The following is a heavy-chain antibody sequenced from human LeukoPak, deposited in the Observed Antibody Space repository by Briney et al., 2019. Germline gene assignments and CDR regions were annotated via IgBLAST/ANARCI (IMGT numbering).Heavy chain of an antibody. J-gene: IGHJ6*03. CDR1: GFTVSSNY. D-gene: IGHD6-13*01. CDR3: AREKTLAAAGSFLRTHYYMDV. V-gene: IGHV3-66*01. CDR2: IYSGGSA. Sequence: PGGSLRLSLAAPGFTVSSNYMSWGRPAPREGLGWGSVIYSGGSAYYADSVKGRFTISRDNSKNTLYLQMNSLRDEDTAVYYCAREKTLAAAGSFLRTHYYMDVWGKGTTVTVSS.